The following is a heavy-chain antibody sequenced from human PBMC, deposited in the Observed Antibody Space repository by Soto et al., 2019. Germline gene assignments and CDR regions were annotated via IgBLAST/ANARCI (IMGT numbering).Heavy chain of an antibody. CDR2: FDPEDGET. Sequence: ASVKVSCKVSGYTLTELSMHWVRQAPGKGLEWMGGFDPEDGETIYAQKFQSRVTMTEDTSKDTAYIELSSLRAEDTAVYYCATVGDYVWGSYRSTRFDYWGQGTLVTVSS. V-gene: IGHV1-24*01. CDR3: ATVGDYVWGSYRSTRFDY. J-gene: IGHJ4*02. D-gene: IGHD3-16*02. CDR1: GYTLTELS.